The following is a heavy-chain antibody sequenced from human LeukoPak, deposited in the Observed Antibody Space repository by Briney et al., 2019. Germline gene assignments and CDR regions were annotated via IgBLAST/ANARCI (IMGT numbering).Heavy chain of an antibody. Sequence: SETLSLTCTVSGGSISSYYWSWIRQPAGKGLEWIGRIYTSGSTNYNPSLKSRVTMSVDTSKNQFSLKLSSVTAADTVVYYCAREVPYDILTGYSGYMDVWGKGTTVTVSS. V-gene: IGHV4-4*07. J-gene: IGHJ6*03. CDR2: IYTSGST. CDR3: AREVPYDILTGYSGYMDV. D-gene: IGHD3-9*01. CDR1: GGSISSYY.